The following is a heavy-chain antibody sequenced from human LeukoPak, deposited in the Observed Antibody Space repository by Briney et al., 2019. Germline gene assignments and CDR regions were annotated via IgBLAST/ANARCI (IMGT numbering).Heavy chain of an antibody. CDR3: AREGYYGSGSPPSLYFDY. CDR2: ISWNSGSI. V-gene: IGHV3-9*01. J-gene: IGHJ4*02. CDR1: GFTFDDYG. D-gene: IGHD3-10*01. Sequence: GRPLRLSCAASGFTFDDYGVHWVRQAPGKGLEWVSGISWNSGSIGYADSVKGRFTISRDNSRSTLYLQMNSLRPEDTAIYYCAREGYYGSGSPPSLYFDYWGQGTLVTVSS.